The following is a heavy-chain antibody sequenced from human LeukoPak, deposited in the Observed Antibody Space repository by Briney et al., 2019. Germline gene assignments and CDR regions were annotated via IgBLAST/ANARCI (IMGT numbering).Heavy chain of an antibody. CDR3: ARGTPLLLDAFDI. Sequence: PSETLSLTCTVSGGSISSSSYYWNWIRQTPGKGLEWIGYIFHTGSTNYNPSLKSRVTTSMDKSKNQFSLKLSSVTAADTAVYYCARGTPLLLDAFDIWGQGTMVTVSS. D-gene: IGHD2-15*01. CDR1: GGSISSSSYY. CDR2: IFHTGST. J-gene: IGHJ3*02. V-gene: IGHV4-61*05.